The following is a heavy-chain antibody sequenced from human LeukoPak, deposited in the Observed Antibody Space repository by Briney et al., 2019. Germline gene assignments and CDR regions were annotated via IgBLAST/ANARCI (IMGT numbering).Heavy chain of an antibody. J-gene: IGHJ6*03. Sequence: SETLSLTCTVSGGSISSYYWSWIRQPPGKGLEWIGYIYYSGSTNYNPSLKSRVTISVDTSKNQFSLKLSSVTAADTAVYYCARDLAIGFYYYYMDVWGKGTTVTVSS. CDR3: ARDLAIGFYYYYMDV. CDR2: IYYSGST. CDR1: GGSISSYY. V-gene: IGHV4-59*01. D-gene: IGHD5-12*01.